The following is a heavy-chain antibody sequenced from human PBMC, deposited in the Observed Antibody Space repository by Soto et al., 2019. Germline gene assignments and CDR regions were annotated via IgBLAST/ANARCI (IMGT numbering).Heavy chain of an antibody. J-gene: IGHJ6*02. CDR3: ARVGEQWLVVSNYYYYGMDV. CDR1: GFTFSSYS. Sequence: EVQLVESGGGLVQPGGSLRLSCAASGFTFSSYSMIWVRQAPGKGLEWVSYISSSSSTIYYADSVKGRFTISRDNAKNSLYLKMNSLRDEDTAVYYCARVGEQWLVVSNYYYYGMDVWGQGTTVTVSS. V-gene: IGHV3-48*02. D-gene: IGHD6-19*01. CDR2: ISSSSSTI.